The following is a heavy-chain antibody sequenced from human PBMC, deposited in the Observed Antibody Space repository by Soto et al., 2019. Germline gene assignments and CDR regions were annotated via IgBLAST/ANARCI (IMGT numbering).Heavy chain of an antibody. Sequence: EASVKVSCKAPGGTFSSYTISWVRQAPGQGLEWMGRIIPILGIANYAQKFQGRVTITADKSTSTAYMELSSLRSEDTAVYYCARDPPTSSDYGDYVGSAWGQGTLVTVSS. D-gene: IGHD4-17*01. CDR1: GGTFSSYT. J-gene: IGHJ5*02. CDR3: ARDPPTSSDYGDYVGSA. CDR2: IIPILGIA. V-gene: IGHV1-69*04.